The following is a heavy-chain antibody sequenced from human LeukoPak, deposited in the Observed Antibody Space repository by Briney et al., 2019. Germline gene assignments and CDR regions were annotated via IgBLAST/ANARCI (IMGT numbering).Heavy chain of an antibody. CDR3: ARQFRHYIWGNFRPQWFDP. V-gene: IGHV4-59*08. CDR1: GGSMRNSF. CDR2: IDDRGSA. Sequence: SETLSLTCAVSGGSMRNSFWSWIRQTPGNGLEWIAYIDDRGSATYNPSLKSRVTMSIDTSNNHFSLNVSSVTAADAAVYYCARQFRHYIWGNFRPQWFDPWGQGTLVTVSS. D-gene: IGHD3-16*02. J-gene: IGHJ5*02.